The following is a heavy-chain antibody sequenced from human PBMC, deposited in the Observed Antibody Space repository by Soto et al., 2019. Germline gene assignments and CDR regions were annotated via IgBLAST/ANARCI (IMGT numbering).Heavy chain of an antibody. CDR1: GFTVSSNY. CDR3: AGGPYCGGNCYRFDY. Sequence: GGSLRLSCAASGFTVSSNYMTWVRQAPGKGVEWVSIIYGDGRTYYADSVKGRFTISRDKSKNTLYLQMNSLRAEDTAVYYCAGGPYCGGNCYRFDYWGQGT. D-gene: IGHD2-21*02. V-gene: IGHV3-53*01. J-gene: IGHJ4*02. CDR2: IYGDGRT.